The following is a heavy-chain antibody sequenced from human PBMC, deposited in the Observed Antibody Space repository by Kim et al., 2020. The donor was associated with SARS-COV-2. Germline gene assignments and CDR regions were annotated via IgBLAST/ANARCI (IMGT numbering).Heavy chain of an antibody. J-gene: IGHJ5*02. Sequence: GGSLRLSCAASGFTFSSYAMSWVRQAPGKGLEWVSAISGSGGSTYYADSVKGRFTISRDNSKNTLYLQMNSLRAEDTAVYYCAKVSPPITMVRGVIYWFDPWGQGTLVTVSS. D-gene: IGHD3-10*01. CDR1: GFTFSSYA. CDR3: AKVSPPITMVRGVIYWFDP. CDR2: ISGSGGST. V-gene: IGHV3-23*01.